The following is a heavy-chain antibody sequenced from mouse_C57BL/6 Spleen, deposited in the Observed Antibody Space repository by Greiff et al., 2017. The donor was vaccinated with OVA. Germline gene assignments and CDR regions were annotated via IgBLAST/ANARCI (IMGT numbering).Heavy chain of an antibody. Sequence: QVQLKQSGPGLVQPSQSLSITCTVSGFSLTSYGVHWVRHSPGKGLEWLGVIWSGGSTDYNAAFISRLSISKDNSKSQVFFKMNSLQADDTAIYYCASTVVDAMDYWGQGTSVTVSS. CDR1: GFSLTSYG. CDR2: IWSGGST. D-gene: IGHD1-1*01. CDR3: ASTVVDAMDY. V-gene: IGHV2-2*01. J-gene: IGHJ4*01.